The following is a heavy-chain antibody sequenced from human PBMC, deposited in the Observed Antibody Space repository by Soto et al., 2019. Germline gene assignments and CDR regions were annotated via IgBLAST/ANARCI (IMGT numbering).Heavy chain of an antibody. D-gene: IGHD3-3*01. Sequence: QVQLVQSGAEVKKPGASVKVSCKASGYTFTSYGISWVRRAPGQGLEWMGWISAYNGNTNYAQKLQGRVTMTTDTSTSTAYMELRSLRSDDTAVYYCARVTTPYYDFWSGYWGFDYWGHGTLVTVSS. CDR2: ISAYNGNT. CDR3: ARVTTPYYDFWSGYWGFDY. V-gene: IGHV1-18*01. CDR1: GYTFTSYG. J-gene: IGHJ4*01.